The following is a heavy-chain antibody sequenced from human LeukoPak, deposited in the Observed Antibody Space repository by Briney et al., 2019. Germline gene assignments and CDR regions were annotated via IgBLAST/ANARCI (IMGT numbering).Heavy chain of an antibody. V-gene: IGHV4-59*01. CDR1: GGSISSYY. D-gene: IGHD4-17*01. CDR3: AREGLGYGDYGFDP. Sequence: KPSETLSLTCTVSGGSISSYYWSWIRQPPGKGLGWIGYIYYSGSTNYNPSLKSRVTISVDTSKNQFSLKLSSVTAADPAVYYCAREGLGYGDYGFDPWGQGTLVTVSS. CDR2: IYYSGST. J-gene: IGHJ5*02.